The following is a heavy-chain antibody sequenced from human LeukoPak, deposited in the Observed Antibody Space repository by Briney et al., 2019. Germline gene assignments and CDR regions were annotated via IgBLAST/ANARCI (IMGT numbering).Heavy chain of an antibody. D-gene: IGHD4-17*01. CDR3: ARANLAGDYAY. CDR2: ISYTGST. CDR1: GCSISNYY. Sequence: SETLSLTCTVSGCSISNYYWSWIRQPPGKGLEWIGYISYTGSTNYNPSLKSRVTMSLDRPKNQFSLKVNSVTAADTAVYYCARANLAGDYAYWGPGTLVTVSS. J-gene: IGHJ4*02. V-gene: IGHV4-59*01.